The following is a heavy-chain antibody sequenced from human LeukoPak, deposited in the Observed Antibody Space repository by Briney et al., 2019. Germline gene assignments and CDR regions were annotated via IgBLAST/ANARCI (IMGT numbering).Heavy chain of an antibody. CDR1: GYTFTSYG. D-gene: IGHD2-15*01. CDR3: ARDLGFWHYSGGSCSDDAFDI. V-gene: IGHV1-18*01. Sequence: ASVKVSCKASGYTFTSYGISWVRQAPGQGLEWMGWISAYNGNTNYAQKLQGRVTMTTDTSTSTAYMELRSLRSDDTAVYYCARDLGFWHYSGGSCSDDAFDIWGQGTMVTVSS. J-gene: IGHJ3*02. CDR2: ISAYNGNT.